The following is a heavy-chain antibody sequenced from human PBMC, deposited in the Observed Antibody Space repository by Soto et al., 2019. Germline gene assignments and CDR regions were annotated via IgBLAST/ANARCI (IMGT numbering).Heavy chain of an antibody. Sequence: QVQLVESGGGVVQPGRSLRLSCAASGFTFSSHGMHWVRQAPDKGLEWVAVIWYDGSNKYYADSVKGRFTISRDNSNNMLYLEMNSLRVEETAVYYCAGWGKWKVADKWGQGTLVTVSS. CDR3: AGWGKWKVADK. D-gene: IGHD3-16*01. V-gene: IGHV3-33*01. J-gene: IGHJ4*03. CDR1: GFTFSSHG. CDR2: IWYDGSNK.